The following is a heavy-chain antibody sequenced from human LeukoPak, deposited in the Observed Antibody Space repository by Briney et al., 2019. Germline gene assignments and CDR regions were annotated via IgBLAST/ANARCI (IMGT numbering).Heavy chain of an antibody. CDR3: ARVRGSGINFDY. J-gene: IGHJ4*02. Sequence: SVKVSCKASGGTFSSYAISWVRQAPGQGLEWMGRIIPIFGTANYAQKFQGRVTITTDESTSTAYMELSSLRSEDTAVCYCARVRGSGINFDYWGQGTLVTVSS. CDR2: IIPIFGTA. D-gene: IGHD3-10*01. CDR1: GGTFSSYA. V-gene: IGHV1-69*05.